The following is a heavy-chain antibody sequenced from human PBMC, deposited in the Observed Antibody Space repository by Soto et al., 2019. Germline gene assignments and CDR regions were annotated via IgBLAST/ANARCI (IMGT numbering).Heavy chain of an antibody. CDR1: GYTFTGYY. Sequence: ASVKVSCKASGYTFTGYYMHWVRQAPGQGLEWMGWINPNSGGTNYAQKFQGWVTMTRDTSISTAYMELSRLRSDDTAVYYCARDNGYSYGYFDYWGQGTLVTVSS. J-gene: IGHJ4*02. D-gene: IGHD5-18*01. CDR2: INPNSGGT. CDR3: ARDNGYSYGYFDY. V-gene: IGHV1-2*04.